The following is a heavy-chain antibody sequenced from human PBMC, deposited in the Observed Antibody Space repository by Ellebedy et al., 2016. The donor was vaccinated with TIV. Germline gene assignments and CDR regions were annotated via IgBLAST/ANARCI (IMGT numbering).Heavy chain of an antibody. J-gene: IGHJ4*02. Sequence: ASVKVSCKASGGTFSSYAISWVRQAPGQGLEWMGIINPSGGSTSYAQKFQGRVTMTRDTSTSTVYMELSSLRSEDTAVYYCASLTVTTNPEETKFDYWGQGTLVTVSS. CDR1: GGTFSSYA. V-gene: IGHV1-46*01. CDR2: INPSGGST. D-gene: IGHD4-17*01. CDR3: ASLTVTTNPEETKFDY.